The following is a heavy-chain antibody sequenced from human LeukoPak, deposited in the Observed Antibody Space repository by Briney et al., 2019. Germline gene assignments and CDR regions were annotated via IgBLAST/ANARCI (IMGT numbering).Heavy chain of an antibody. D-gene: IGHD3-9*01. J-gene: IGHJ2*01. V-gene: IGHV3-23*01. CDR3: ARPHSRYFDWLEDWYFDL. Sequence: GGSLRLSCAASGFTFSSYAMSWVRQAPGKGLEWVSAISGSGGSTYYADSVKGRFTISRDNSKNTLYLQMNSLRAEDTAVYYCARPHSRYFDWLEDWYFDLWGRGTLVTVSS. CDR1: GFTFSSYA. CDR2: ISGSGGST.